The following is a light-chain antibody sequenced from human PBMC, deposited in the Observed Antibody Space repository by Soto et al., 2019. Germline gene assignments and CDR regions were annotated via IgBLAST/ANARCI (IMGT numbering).Light chain of an antibody. V-gene: IGKV3D-20*02. CDR2: GAS. J-gene: IGKJ5*01. CDR3: QQRNTWPIT. Sequence: EVVLTQSPGTLSLSPGERATVSCRASQTISRNYLAWYQKKPGQAPRLLIYGASTRATGIPDRFTGSGSGTDFTLTIARLEPEDFAVYYCQQRNTWPITFGQGTRLEIK. CDR1: QTISRNY.